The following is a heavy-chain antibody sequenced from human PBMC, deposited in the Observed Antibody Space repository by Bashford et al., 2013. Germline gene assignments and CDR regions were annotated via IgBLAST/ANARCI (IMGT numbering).Heavy chain of an antibody. CDR3: ARDGPVVGVWNAFDV. CDR1: GYTFTEFF. Sequence: ASVKVSCKASGYTFTEFFVHWVRQAPGQGLQWMGWINPKSGDTNYAQNFQGRVTMTRDTSITTVHMELTRLSPNDTAVYYCARDGPVVGVWNAFDVWGQGQWSPSPQ. CDR2: INPKSGDT. D-gene: IGHD1-26*01. J-gene: IGHJ3*01. V-gene: IGHV1-2*02.